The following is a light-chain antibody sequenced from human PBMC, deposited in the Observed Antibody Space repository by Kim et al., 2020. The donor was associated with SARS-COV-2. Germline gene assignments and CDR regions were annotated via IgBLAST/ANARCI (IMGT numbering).Light chain of an antibody. Sequence: ATINCKSSQTVLYSSNNKNFLAWYQQKPGQPPKLLIYWASTRQSGVPDRFSGSGSGTDFTLTISSLQAEDVAVYYCQQYYMSPFTFGGGIKVDIK. CDR2: WAS. CDR3: QQYYMSPFT. CDR1: QTVLYSSNNKNF. V-gene: IGKV4-1*01. J-gene: IGKJ4*01.